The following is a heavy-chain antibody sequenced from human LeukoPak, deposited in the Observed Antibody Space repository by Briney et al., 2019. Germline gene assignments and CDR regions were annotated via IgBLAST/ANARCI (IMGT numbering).Heavy chain of an antibody. D-gene: IGHD2-2*02. CDR3: ARYCSSASCYMGDDAFDI. CDR2: MNPNSGNT. CDR1: GYTFTSYD. J-gene: IGHJ3*02. Sequence: GASVKVSCKASGYTFTSYDINWVRQATGQGLEWMGWMNPNSGNTGYAQKLQGRVTITRNTSISAAYMELSSMRSEDTAVYYCARYCSSASCYMGDDAFDIWGQGTMVTVSS. V-gene: IGHV1-8*03.